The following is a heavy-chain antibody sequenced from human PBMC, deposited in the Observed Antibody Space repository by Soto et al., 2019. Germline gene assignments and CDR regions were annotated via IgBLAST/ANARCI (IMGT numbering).Heavy chain of an antibody. J-gene: IGHJ5*02. Sequence: SVSNAWMNWVRQAPGQGLEWVGRIKSKTDGGTTDYAAPVKGRFTISRDDSKNTLYLQMNSLKTEDTAVYYCTTALRVLMVPWGQGTLVTVSS. D-gene: IGHD2-8*01. CDR2: IKSKTDGGTT. CDR1: SVSNAW. V-gene: IGHV3-15*07. CDR3: TTALRVLMVP.